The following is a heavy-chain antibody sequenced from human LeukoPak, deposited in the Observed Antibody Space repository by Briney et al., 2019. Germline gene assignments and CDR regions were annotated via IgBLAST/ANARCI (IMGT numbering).Heavy chain of an antibody. CDR1: GFTFSSYR. V-gene: IGHV3-21*01. Sequence: GGSLRLSCAASGFTFSSYRMNWVRQAPGKGLEWVSSISSSSSYIYYADSVKGRFTISRDNAKNSLYLQMNSLRAEDTAVYYCARDLTNYFDYWGQGTLVTVSS. D-gene: IGHD4/OR15-4a*01. CDR3: ARDLTNYFDY. CDR2: ISSSSSYI. J-gene: IGHJ4*02.